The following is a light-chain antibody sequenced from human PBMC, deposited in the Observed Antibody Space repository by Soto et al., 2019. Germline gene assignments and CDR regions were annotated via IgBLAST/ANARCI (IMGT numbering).Light chain of an antibody. Sequence: EIVLTQSPGTLSLSPGERATLSCRASQSVSSSYLAWYQQKPGQAPRLLIYGASSRATSIPDRFSGSGSGTDFPLTISRLETEDFAVYYCQQYGSSPRTFGEGTKVESK. CDR2: GAS. CDR3: QQYGSSPRT. V-gene: IGKV3-20*01. J-gene: IGKJ1*01. CDR1: QSVSSSY.